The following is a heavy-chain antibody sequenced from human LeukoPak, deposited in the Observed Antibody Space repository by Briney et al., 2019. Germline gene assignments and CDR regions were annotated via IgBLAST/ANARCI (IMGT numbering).Heavy chain of an antibody. Sequence: GGSLRLSCAASGFNFRNAWMDWVRQAPGKGLEWVGRIKSSPDGGTTDYAAPVRGRFTVSRDDPKNTLYLQMNSLRAEDTAVYYCARDAMVRGAPRAYYFDYWGQGTLVTVSS. CDR2: IKSSPDGGTT. CDR1: GFNFRNAW. V-gene: IGHV3-15*01. J-gene: IGHJ4*02. D-gene: IGHD3-10*01. CDR3: ARDAMVRGAPRAYYFDY.